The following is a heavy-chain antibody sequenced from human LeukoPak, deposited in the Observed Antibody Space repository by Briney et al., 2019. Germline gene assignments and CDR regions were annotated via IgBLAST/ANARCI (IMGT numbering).Heavy chain of an antibody. CDR1: GGSFSGYY. D-gene: IGHD5-18*01. J-gene: IGHJ4*02. CDR3: ARGHIGYSYAYYFDY. V-gene: IGHV4-34*01. Sequence: SETLSLTCAVYGGSFSGYYWSWIRQPPGKGLEWTGEINHSGSTNYNPSLKSRVTISVDTSKNQFSLKLSSVTAADTAVYYCARGHIGYSYAYYFDYWGQGTLVTVSS. CDR2: INHSGST.